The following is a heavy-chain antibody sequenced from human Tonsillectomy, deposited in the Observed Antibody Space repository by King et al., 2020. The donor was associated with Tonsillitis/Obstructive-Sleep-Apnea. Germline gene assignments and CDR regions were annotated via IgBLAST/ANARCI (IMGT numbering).Heavy chain of an antibody. CDR1: GFTVSTNY. CDR2: IFSGGTR. J-gene: IGHJ3*02. V-gene: IGHV3-66*01. CDR3: ARAREQWRADAFDI. Sequence: VQLVESGGGLVQPEGSLRLSCAASGFTVSTNYMSWVRQAPGKGLEWVSVIFSGGTRSYADSVKGRFTMSRNNSENTVYLQMNSLRAEDTALYYCARAREQWRADAFDIWGQGTMVTVSS. D-gene: IGHD6-19*01.